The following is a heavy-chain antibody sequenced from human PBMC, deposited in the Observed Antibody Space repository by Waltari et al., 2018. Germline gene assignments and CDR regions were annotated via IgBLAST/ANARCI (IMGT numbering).Heavy chain of an antibody. CDR2: IYYSGST. CDR1: GGSISSCSYY. Sequence: QLQLQESGPGLVKPSETLSLTCTVSGGSISSCSYYWGWIRQPPGKGLEWIGSIYYSGSTYYNPSLKSRVTISVDTSKNQFSLKLSSVTAADTAVYYCARGIVVVPAAMRVWFDPWGQGTLVTVSS. J-gene: IGHJ5*02. CDR3: ARGIVVVPAAMRVWFDP. V-gene: IGHV4-39*01. D-gene: IGHD2-2*01.